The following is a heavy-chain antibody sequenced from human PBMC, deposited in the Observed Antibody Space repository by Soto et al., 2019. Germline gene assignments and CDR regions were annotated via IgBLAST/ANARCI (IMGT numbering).Heavy chain of an antibody. CDR1: GGSISSSNW. CDR3: ARAVGDCSSTSCPDPYYYYYYGMDV. V-gene: IGHV4-4*02. CDR2: IYHSGST. J-gene: IGHJ6*02. Sequence: PSETLSLTCAVSGGSISSSNWWSWVRQSPGKGLEWIGEIYHSGSTNYNTSLKSRVTISVDKSKNQFSLKLSSVTAADTAVYYCARAVGDCSSTSCPDPYYYYYYGMDVWGQGTTVTVSS. D-gene: IGHD2-2*01.